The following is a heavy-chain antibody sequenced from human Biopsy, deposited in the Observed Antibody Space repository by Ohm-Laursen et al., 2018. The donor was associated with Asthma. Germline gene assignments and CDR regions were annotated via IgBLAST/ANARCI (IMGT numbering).Heavy chain of an antibody. D-gene: IGHD3-9*01. V-gene: IGHV4-31*03. CDR3: ARARAFRHDMTGPKTCLAV. Sequence: SQTLSLTCNVSGDSIIIGGHYWSWIRQHPGKGLEWIGHIYLSGSAKYNPSLKSRVSISVDTSKNQFSLKLSSVTAADTAVYYCARARAFRHDMTGPKTCLAVWGPGTTVIVSS. CDR2: IYLSGSA. J-gene: IGHJ6*02. CDR1: GDSIIIGGHY.